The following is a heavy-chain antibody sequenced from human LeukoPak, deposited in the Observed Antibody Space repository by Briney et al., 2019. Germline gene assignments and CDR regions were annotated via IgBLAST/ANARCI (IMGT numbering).Heavy chain of an antibody. J-gene: IGHJ4*02. CDR1: GFTXXXXX. CDR2: ISGGGGSX. D-gene: IGHD1-26*01. CDR3: AKVSGSYFDY. Sequence: GGSLRXXCAASGFTXXXXXXXWVRQAPGKXXEWVSAISGGGGSXXXXDSVKGRXTISRDNSKNTLYLQMNSLRAEDTAVYYCAKVSGSYFDYWGQGTLVTGSS. V-gene: IGHV3-23*01.